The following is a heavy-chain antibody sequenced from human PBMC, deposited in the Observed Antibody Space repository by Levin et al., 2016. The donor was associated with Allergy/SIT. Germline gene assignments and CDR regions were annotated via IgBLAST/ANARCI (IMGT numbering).Heavy chain of an antibody. CDR3: ARHYNGAPPHNRFAP. CDR1: GYTFTSFW. D-gene: IGHD1-1*01. J-gene: IGHJ5*02. Sequence: GESLKISCEGSGYTFTSFWIGWVRQMPGKGLEWVGIIYPGNSDTRYSPSFQGQVAISVDNSINTAYLKWSSLKASDTAIYYCARHYNGAPPHNRFAPWGRGTLVTVSS. V-gene: IGHV5-51*01. CDR2: IYPGNSDT.